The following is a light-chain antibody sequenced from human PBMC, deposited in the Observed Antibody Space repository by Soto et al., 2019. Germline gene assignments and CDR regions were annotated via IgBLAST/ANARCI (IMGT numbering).Light chain of an antibody. J-gene: IGLJ3*02. V-gene: IGLV2-23*03. CDR3: CSYAGRSTFGV. CDR1: SSDVGSYNL. Sequence: QPVLTQPASVSGSPGQSITISCTGTSSDVGSYNLVSWYQQHPGKAPKVMIYEGSKRPSGVSNRFSGSKSGNTASLTIFGLQAEDEADYYCCSYAGRSTFGVFGGGTKVTVL. CDR2: EGS.